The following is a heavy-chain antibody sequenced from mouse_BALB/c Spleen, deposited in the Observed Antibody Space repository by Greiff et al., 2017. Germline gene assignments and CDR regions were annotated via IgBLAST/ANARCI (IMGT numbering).Heavy chain of an antibody. D-gene: IGHD2-1*01. CDR1: GFTFSDYY. Sequence: EVQLQESGGGLVKPGGSLKLSCAASGFTFSDYYMYWVRQTPETRLEWVATISDGGSYTYYPDSVKGRVTISRDNAKNNLYLQMSSLKSEDTAMDYCARDQGNYVFDYWGQGTTLTVSS. V-gene: IGHV5-4*02. CDR2: ISDGGSYT. CDR3: ARDQGNYVFDY. J-gene: IGHJ2*01.